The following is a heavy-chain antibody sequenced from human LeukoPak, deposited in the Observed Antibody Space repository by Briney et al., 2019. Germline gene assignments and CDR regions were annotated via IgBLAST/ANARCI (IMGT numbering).Heavy chain of an antibody. Sequence: GESLKISCKGSGYSFTSYWIGWVRRMPGKGLEWMGIIYPGDSDTRYSPSFQGRVTISADKSISTAYLQWSSLKASDTAMYYCARLRTSARNDWFDPWGQGTLVTVSS. D-gene: IGHD1-26*01. CDR1: GYSFTSYW. V-gene: IGHV5-51*01. CDR2: IYPGDSDT. CDR3: ARLRTSARNDWFDP. J-gene: IGHJ5*02.